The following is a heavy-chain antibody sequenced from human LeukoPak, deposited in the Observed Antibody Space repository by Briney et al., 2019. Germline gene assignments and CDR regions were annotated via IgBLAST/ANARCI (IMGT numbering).Heavy chain of an antibody. V-gene: IGHV4-38-2*01. CDR3: ARLRWSEGVDY. CDR2: IYHSGST. D-gene: IGHD4-23*01. CDR1: GYSISSGYY. J-gene: IGHJ4*02. Sequence: PSETLSLTCAVSGYSISSGYYWGWIRQPPGKGLEWIGSIYHSGSTYYNPSLKSRVTISVDTSKNQFSLKLSSVTAADTAVYYCARLRWSEGVDYWGQGTLVTVSS.